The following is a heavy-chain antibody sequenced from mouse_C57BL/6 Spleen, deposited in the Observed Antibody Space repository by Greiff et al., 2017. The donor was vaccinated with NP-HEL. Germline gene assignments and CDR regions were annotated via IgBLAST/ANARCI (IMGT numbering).Heavy chain of an antibody. CDR1: GYTFTSYW. D-gene: IGHD1-1*01. V-gene: IGHV1-72*01. CDR3: ARITTVVGYAMDY. CDR2: IDPNSGGT. J-gene: IGHJ4*01. Sequence: QVQLKQPGAELVKPGASVKLSCKASGYTFTSYWMHWVKQRPGRGLEWIGRIDPNSGGTKYNEKFKSKATLTVDKPSSTAYMQLSSLTSEDSAVYYCARITTVVGYAMDYWGQGTSVTVSS.